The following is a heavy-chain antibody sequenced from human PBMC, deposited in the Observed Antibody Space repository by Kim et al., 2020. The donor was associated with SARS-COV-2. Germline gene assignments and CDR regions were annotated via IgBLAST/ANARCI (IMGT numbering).Heavy chain of an antibody. CDR1: GFSFSDYY. J-gene: IGHJ4*02. CDR3: AREKDTAQPDH. V-gene: IGHV3-11*01. CDR2: ISSSASTA. Sequence: GGSLRLSCAASGFSFSDYYMSWIRQAPGKGLEWVSYISSSASTAYYADSVKGRFTISRDNAKNSLHLQVNSLRAEDTAVYYCAREKDTAQPDHWGQGTLVTVSS.